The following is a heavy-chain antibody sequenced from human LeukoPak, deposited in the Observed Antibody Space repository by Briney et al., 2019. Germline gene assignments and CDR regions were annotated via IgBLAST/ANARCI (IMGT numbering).Heavy chain of an antibody. CDR2: INSDGSTT. J-gene: IGHJ4*02. CDR1: GSTFSSHW. CDR3: VRDIYIRRDSWYDIRSFDS. D-gene: IGHD3-9*01. Sequence: GGSLRLSCVASGSTFSSHWMHWVRQAPGKGLVWVSRINSDGSTTIYADSVKGRFTMSRDNAKSTLYLQMNSLRAEDMAMYYCVRDIYIRRDSWYDIRSFDSWGQGALVTVSS. V-gene: IGHV3-74*01.